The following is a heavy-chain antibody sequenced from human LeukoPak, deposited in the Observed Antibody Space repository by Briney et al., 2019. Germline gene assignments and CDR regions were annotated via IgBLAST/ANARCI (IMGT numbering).Heavy chain of an antibody. Sequence: RGESLKISCKGSGYSFTSYWIGWVRQMPGKGLEWMGIIYPGDSDTRYSPSFQGQVTISADKSISTAYLQWSSLKASDTAMYYCAGAGIAVAGNAEYFQHWGQGTLVTVSS. CDR3: AGAGIAVAGNAEYFQH. D-gene: IGHD6-19*01. CDR2: IYPGDSDT. J-gene: IGHJ1*01. V-gene: IGHV5-51*01. CDR1: GYSFTSYW.